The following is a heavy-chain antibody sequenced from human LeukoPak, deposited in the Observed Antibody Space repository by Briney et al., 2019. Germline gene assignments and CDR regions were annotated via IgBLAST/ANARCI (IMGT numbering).Heavy chain of an antibody. J-gene: IGHJ4*02. CDR3: ARGQARTHSGYYFDY. Sequence: GGSLRLSCAASGFTFTTYWMSWVRQAPEKGLEWVANIKEDGSEIHYVDSVKGRFTISRDNAKNTLYLQMNSLRAEDTSVYYCARGQARTHSGYYFDYWGQGTLVTVSS. CDR2: IKEDGSEI. D-gene: IGHD3-22*01. V-gene: IGHV3-7*01. CDR1: GFTFTTYW.